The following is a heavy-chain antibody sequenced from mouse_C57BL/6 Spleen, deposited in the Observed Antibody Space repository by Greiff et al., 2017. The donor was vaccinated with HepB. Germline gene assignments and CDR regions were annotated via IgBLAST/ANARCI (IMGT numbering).Heavy chain of an antibody. CDR1: GFTFSDYY. V-gene: IGHV5-16*01. Sequence: EVKLVESEGGLVQPGSSMKLSCTASGFTFSDYYMAWVRQVPEKGLEWVANINYDGSSTYYLDSLKSRFIISRDNAKNILYPQMSSLKSEDTATYYCARDGGSNGYFDVWGTGTTVTVSS. CDR2: INYDGSST. J-gene: IGHJ1*03. CDR3: ARDGGSNGYFDV. D-gene: IGHD2-5*01.